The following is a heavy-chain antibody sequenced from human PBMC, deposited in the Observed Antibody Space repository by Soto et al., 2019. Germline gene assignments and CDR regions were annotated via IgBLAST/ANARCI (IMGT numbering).Heavy chain of an antibody. Sequence: EVQLVESGGGLVQPGRSLRLSCAASGFRFDGYAMHWVRQAPGKGLEWVAGISWNSGLIGYADSVKVRFTISRDNGGNSLFLQMTRLRAEDPAFYYCAKDYCSDSNGSHFDSWGKGTLVTVSS. CDR1: GFRFDGYA. J-gene: IGHJ4*02. V-gene: IGHV3-9*01. CDR2: ISWNSGLI. CDR3: AKDYCSDSNGSHFDS. D-gene: IGHD3-22*01.